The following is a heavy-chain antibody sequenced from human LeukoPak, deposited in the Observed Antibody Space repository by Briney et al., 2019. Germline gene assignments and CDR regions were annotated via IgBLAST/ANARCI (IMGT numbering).Heavy chain of an antibody. J-gene: IGHJ6*03. V-gene: IGHV3-30*04. Sequence: HSGGSLRLSCAAYGFTFSTYTIHWVRQAPGKGLEWVAVMSYDGNVKHYAASVKGRFTISRDNSKNTVYLQMNSLRAEDKAVYYCAREGHYDILTGYSPVEYYYYYMDVWGKGTTVTVSS. D-gene: IGHD3-9*01. CDR2: MSYDGNVK. CDR1: GFTFSTYT. CDR3: AREGHYDILTGYSPVEYYYYYMDV.